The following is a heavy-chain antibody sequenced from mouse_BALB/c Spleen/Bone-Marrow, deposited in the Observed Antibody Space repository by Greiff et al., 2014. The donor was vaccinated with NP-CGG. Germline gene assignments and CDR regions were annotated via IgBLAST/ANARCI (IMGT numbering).Heavy chain of an antibody. CDR1: GFSLSSYG. Sequence: VQLQQSGPGLVQPSQSLSITCTVSGFSLSSYGVHWVRQSPGKGLEWLGVIWSGGSTDYNAAFISRLTISKDNSKSQVFFKMTSLQANDTATYYCARNHRGYYFDYWGQGTTLTVSS. CDR3: ARNHRGYYFDY. V-gene: IGHV2-2*02. J-gene: IGHJ2*01. CDR2: IWSGGST. D-gene: IGHD3-1*01.